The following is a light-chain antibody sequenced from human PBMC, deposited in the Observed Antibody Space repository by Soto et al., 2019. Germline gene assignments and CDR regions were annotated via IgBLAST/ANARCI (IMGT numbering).Light chain of an antibody. CDR1: SGHSNYA. CDR3: QTWGSGIVV. Sequence: QAVVTQSPSASASLGASVKLTCTLSSGHSNYAIAWHQQQSEKGPRYLMKLNSDGSHSKGDGIPDRFSGSSSGAERYLTISSLQAEDEADYYCQTWGSGIVVFGGGTKVTVL. CDR2: LNSDGSH. V-gene: IGLV4-69*01. J-gene: IGLJ2*01.